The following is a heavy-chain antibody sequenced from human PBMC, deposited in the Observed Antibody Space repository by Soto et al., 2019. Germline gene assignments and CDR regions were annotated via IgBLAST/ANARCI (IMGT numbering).Heavy chain of an antibody. V-gene: IGHV3-33*01. CDR3: ARVGGGYCTNGVCYDY. Sequence: QVQLVESGGGVVQPGRSLRLSCAASGFTFSSYGMHWVRQAPGKGLEWVAVIWYDGSNKYYADSVKGRFTISRDNSKNTLYLQMNSLRAEDTAVYYCARVGGGYCTNGVCYDYRGQGTLVTVSS. CDR2: IWYDGSNK. CDR1: GFTFSSYG. J-gene: IGHJ4*02. D-gene: IGHD2-8*01.